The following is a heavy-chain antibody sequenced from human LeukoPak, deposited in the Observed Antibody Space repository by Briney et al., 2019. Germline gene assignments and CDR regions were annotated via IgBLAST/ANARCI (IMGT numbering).Heavy chain of an antibody. CDR3: AKVAYYDILTGYMYYFDY. J-gene: IGHJ4*02. D-gene: IGHD3-9*01. V-gene: IGHV3-23*01. Sequence: PGGSLRLSCAASGFTFSSYAMSWVRQAPGKGLEWVSAISGSGGSTYYADSVKGRFTISRDNSKNTLYLQMNSLRAEDTAVYYCAKVAYYDILTGYMYYFDYWGQGTLVTVFS. CDR1: GFTFSSYA. CDR2: ISGSGGST.